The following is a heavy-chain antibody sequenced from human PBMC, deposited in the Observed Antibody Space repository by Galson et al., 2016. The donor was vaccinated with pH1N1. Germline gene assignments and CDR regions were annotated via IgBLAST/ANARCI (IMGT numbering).Heavy chain of an antibody. V-gene: IGHV2-70*01. CDR2: IDWDDDK. CDR1: GFSLSTSGMC. J-gene: IGHJ4*02. D-gene: IGHD4-17*01. Sequence: PALVKPTQTLTLTCTFSGFSLSTSGMCVSWIRQPPGKALEWLALIDWDDDKYYSTSLKTRLTISKDTSKNQVVLTMTNMDPVDTATYYCARIQYGDYVGYFDYWGQGTLDTVSS. CDR3: ARIQYGDYVGYFDY.